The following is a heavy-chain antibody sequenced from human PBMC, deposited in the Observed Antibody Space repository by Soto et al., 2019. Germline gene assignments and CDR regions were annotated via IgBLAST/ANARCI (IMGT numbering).Heavy chain of an antibody. J-gene: IGHJ3*02. CDR1: GFTFSSYA. Sequence: EVQLLESGGGLVQPGGSLRLSCAASGFTFSSYAMSWVRQAPGKGLEWVSAISGSGGSTYYADSVKGRFTISRDNSKNTLYLQMNSLRAEDTAVYYCANTDIQLWLTLGAFDIWGQGTMVTVSS. CDR2: ISGSGGST. V-gene: IGHV3-23*01. CDR3: ANTDIQLWLTLGAFDI. D-gene: IGHD5-18*01.